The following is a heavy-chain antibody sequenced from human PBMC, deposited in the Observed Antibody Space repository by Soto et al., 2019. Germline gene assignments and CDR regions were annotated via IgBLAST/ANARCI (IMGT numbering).Heavy chain of an antibody. Sequence: TLSLTCAVYGGSFSGYYWSWIRQPPGKGLEWIGEINHSGSTNYNPSLKSRVTISVDTSKNQFSLKLSSVTAADTAVYYCARGQEVVPAALDYWGQGTLVTVSS. CDR3: ARGQEVVPAALDY. D-gene: IGHD2-2*01. CDR1: GGSFSGYY. V-gene: IGHV4-34*01. CDR2: INHSGST. J-gene: IGHJ4*02.